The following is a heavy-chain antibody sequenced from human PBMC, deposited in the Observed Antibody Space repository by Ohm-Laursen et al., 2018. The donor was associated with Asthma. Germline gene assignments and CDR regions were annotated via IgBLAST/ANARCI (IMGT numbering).Heavy chain of an antibody. J-gene: IGHJ4*02. Sequence: TLSLTCSVSGGSISSGDYYWSWIRQSPGKGLEWIGEINHSGSTNYNPSLKSRVTISVDRSKNQFSLKLSSVTAADTAVYYCARRPHRGYYFDYWGQGTLVTVSS. V-gene: IGHV4-30-2*06. CDR3: ARRPHRGYYFDY. D-gene: IGHD2-15*01. CDR1: GGSISSGDYY. CDR2: INHSGST.